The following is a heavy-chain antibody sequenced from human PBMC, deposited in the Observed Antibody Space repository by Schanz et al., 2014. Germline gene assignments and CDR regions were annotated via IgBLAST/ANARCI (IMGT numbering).Heavy chain of an antibody. V-gene: IGHV3-30-3*01. CDR2: ISNDGSIK. CDR3: ASPSGYSDYGTYFDF. CDR1: GFTFSSYA. D-gene: IGHD5-12*01. J-gene: IGHJ4*02. Sequence: QVQLVESGGGLEQPGGSLRLSCAASGFTFSSYAMHWVRQAPGKGLEWVALISNDGSIKYYADSVEGRFTISRDNSRNTLYLQMNSLRTEDTAVYYCASPSGYSDYGTYFDFWGQGTLVTVSS.